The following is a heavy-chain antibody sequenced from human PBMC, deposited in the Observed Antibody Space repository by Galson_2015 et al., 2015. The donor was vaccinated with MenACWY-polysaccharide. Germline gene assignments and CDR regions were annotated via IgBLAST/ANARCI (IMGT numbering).Heavy chain of an antibody. Sequence: QSGAEVKKPGESLQISCKGSGYSFTSYWIDWVRQTPGKGLEWMGIIYPGDSDSKYSPSFQGQVTMSVDKSITTAYLQWSSLKASDTATYFCARRGTLHSDYWGQGTLVTVSS. V-gene: IGHV5-51*01. J-gene: IGHJ4*02. D-gene: IGHD3-10*01. CDR2: IYPGDSDS. CDR3: ARRGTLHSDY. CDR1: GYSFTSYW.